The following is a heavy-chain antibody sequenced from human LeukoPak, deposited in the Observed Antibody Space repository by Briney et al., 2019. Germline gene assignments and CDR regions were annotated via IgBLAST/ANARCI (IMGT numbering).Heavy chain of an antibody. D-gene: IGHD3-22*01. V-gene: IGHV4-34*01. J-gene: IGHJ5*02. Sequence: PSETLSLTCAVYGGSFSGYYWSWIRQPPGKGLEWIGEINHSGSTNYNPSLKSRVTISVDTSKNQFSLKLSSVTAADTAVYYCARGSYYDSSGYYYGRKYNWFDPWGQGTLVTVSS. CDR1: GGSFSGYY. CDR3: ARGSYYDSSGYYYGRKYNWFDP. CDR2: INHSGST.